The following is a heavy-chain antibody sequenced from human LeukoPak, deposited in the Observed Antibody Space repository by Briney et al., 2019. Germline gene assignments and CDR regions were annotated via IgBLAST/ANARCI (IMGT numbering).Heavy chain of an antibody. Sequence: SETLSLTCTVSGGSISSSSYYCGWIRQPPGKGLEWIGSIYYSGSTYYNTSLKSRVTISVDTSKNQFSLKLSSVTAADTAVYYCARQGYSYGNFDYWGQGTLVTVSS. CDR3: ARQGYSYGNFDY. CDR2: IYYSGST. J-gene: IGHJ4*02. D-gene: IGHD5-18*01. CDR1: GGSISSSSYY. V-gene: IGHV4-39*01.